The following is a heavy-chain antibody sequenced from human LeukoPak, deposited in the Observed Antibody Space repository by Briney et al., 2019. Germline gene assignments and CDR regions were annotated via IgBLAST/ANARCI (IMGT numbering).Heavy chain of an antibody. CDR2: ISGSGGSI. CDR3: TRTYLGIAVAGTTVKFDY. CDR1: GFTFSSYA. J-gene: IGHJ4*02. Sequence: GGSLRLSCAASGFTFSSYAMSWFRQAPGKGLEWVAAISGSGGSILYADSVKGRFTISRDNSKNTLYLQMNSLRAEYTAVYYCTRTYLGIAVAGTTVKFDYWGQGTLVTVSS. V-gene: IGHV3-23*01. D-gene: IGHD6-19*01.